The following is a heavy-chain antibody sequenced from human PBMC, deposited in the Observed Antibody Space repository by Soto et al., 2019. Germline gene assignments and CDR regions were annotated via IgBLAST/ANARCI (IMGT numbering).Heavy chain of an antibody. CDR3: AREGYSYGPKDY. V-gene: IGHV3-33*01. J-gene: IGHJ4*02. CDR2: IWYDGSNK. D-gene: IGHD5-18*01. CDR1: GFTFSSYG. Sequence: GGSLRLSCAASGFTFSSYGMHWVRQAPGKGLEWVAVIWYDGSNKYYADSVKGRFTISRDNSKNTLYLQMNSLRAEDTAVYYCAREGYSYGPKDYWGQGTLVTVSS.